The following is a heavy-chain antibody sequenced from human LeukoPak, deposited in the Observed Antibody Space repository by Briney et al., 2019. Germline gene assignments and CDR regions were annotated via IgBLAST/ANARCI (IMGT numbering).Heavy chain of an antibody. J-gene: IGHJ6*03. D-gene: IGHD3-10*01. CDR2: IYYSGNT. Sequence: PSETLSLTCTVSGGSISSYYWSWIRQPPGKGLEWIGYIYYSGNTNYNPSLKSRVTMSVDTSKNHFSLKLSSVTAADTAVYYCARGRGHMDVWGKGTTVTVSS. CDR1: GGSISSYY. CDR3: ARGRGHMDV. V-gene: IGHV4-59*12.